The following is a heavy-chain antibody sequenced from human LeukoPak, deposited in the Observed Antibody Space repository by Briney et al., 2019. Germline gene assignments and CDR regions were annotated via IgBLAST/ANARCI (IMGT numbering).Heavy chain of an antibody. CDR2: IYTSGST. D-gene: IGHD6-13*01. CDR3: ARGGIAAAVPTPSFAY. J-gene: IGHJ4*02. Sequence: SETLSLTCTVSGGSISSYYWSWIRQPAGKGLEWIGRIYTSGSTNYNPSLKSRVTMSVDTSKNQLSLKLSSVTAADTAVYYCARGGIAAAVPTPSFAYWGQGTLVTVSS. CDR1: GGSISSYY. V-gene: IGHV4-4*07.